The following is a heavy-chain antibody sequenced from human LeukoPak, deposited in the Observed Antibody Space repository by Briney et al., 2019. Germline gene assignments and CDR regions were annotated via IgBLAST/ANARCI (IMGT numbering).Heavy chain of an antibody. CDR3: ARRKVVPAAMVDAFDI. V-gene: IGHV1-46*01. D-gene: IGHD2-2*01. CDR2: INPSGGST. J-gene: IGHJ3*02. Sequence: ASVKVSCKASGYTFTSYYMHWVRQAPGQGLEWMGIINPSGGSTSYAQKLQGRVTMTTDTSTSTAYMELRSLRSDDTAVYYCARRKVVPAAMVDAFDIWGQGTMVTVSS. CDR1: GYTFTSYY.